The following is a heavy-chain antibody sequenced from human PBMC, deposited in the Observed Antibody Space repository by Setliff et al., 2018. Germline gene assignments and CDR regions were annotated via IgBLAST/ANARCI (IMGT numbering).Heavy chain of an antibody. CDR1: GLTLINNG. CDR3: ARGTAMDH. Sequence: GGSLRLSCAASGLTLINNGFHWVRQAPGKGLEWISYISTSGSTSYYADSVKGRFTISRDNAKNSLYLQMNSLRAEDTAVYYCARGTAMDHWGQGTLVTVSS. D-gene: IGHD5-18*01. V-gene: IGHV3-48*01. CDR2: ISTSGSTS. J-gene: IGHJ4*02.